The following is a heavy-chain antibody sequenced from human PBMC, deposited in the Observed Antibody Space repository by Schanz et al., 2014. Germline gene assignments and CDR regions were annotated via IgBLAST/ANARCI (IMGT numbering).Heavy chain of an antibody. Sequence: EVQLVESGGGLVKPGDSLRLSCAASGFTFSSYTMKWVRQAPGKGLEWVSSISSTSTYLYYADSVKGRFTISRDSARNSLYLQMSSLXAEDTAVYYCARGTPFLCDYWGQGTLVTVSS. J-gene: IGHJ4*02. CDR1: GFTFSSYT. CDR2: ISSTSTYL. D-gene: IGHD3-16*01. V-gene: IGHV3-21*01. CDR3: ARGTPFLCDY.